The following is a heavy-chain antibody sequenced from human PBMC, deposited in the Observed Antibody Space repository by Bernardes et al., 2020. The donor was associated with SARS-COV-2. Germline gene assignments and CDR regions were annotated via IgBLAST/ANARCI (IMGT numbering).Heavy chain of an antibody. Sequence: ILSPTRTGSGCSIGRYYWAWIRPPPGKGLEWLGYIYYSGSTNYNPSLKSRVTISVDRSQNQFSLNLSSVTPADTAVYYCARDLSHLVRRGFDLWGRGTLVTVSS. D-gene: IGHD3-10*01. V-gene: IGHV4-59*01. CDR1: GCSIGRYY. CDR2: IYYSGST. CDR3: ARDLSHLVRRGFDL. J-gene: IGHJ2*01.